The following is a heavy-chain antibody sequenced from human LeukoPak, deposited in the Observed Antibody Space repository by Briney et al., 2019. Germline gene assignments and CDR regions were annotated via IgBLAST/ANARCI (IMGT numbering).Heavy chain of an antibody. Sequence: ASVKVSCKASGYTFTSYYMHWVRQAPGQGLEWMGIINPSGGSTSYAQKFQGRVTMIRVTSTSTVYMELSSLRSEDTAVYYCAMAAVGYCSGGSCFNWFDPWGQGTLVTVSS. V-gene: IGHV1-46*01. CDR3: AMAAVGYCSGGSCFNWFDP. J-gene: IGHJ5*02. CDR1: GYTFTSYY. D-gene: IGHD2-15*01. CDR2: INPSGGST.